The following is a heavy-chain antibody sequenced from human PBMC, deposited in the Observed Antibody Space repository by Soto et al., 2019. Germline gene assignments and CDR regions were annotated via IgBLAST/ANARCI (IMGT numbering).Heavy chain of an antibody. J-gene: IGHJ4*02. V-gene: IGHV3-49*03. CDR2: IRSKAYGGTT. D-gene: IGHD2-2*01. CDR1: GFTFGDYA. Sequence: SLRLSCTASGFTFGDYAMSWFRQAPGKGLEWVGFIRSKAYGGTTEYAASVKGRFTISRDDSKSIAYLQMNSLKTEDTAVYYCTRGDVVVPAAPDYWGQGTLVTVSS. CDR3: TRGDVVVPAAPDY.